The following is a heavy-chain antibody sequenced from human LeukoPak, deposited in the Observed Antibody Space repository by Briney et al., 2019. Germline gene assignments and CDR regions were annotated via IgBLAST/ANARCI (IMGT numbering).Heavy chain of an antibody. CDR1: GGSLNNHY. CDR3: ARDRPPYYFDY. J-gene: IGHJ4*02. CDR2: IYSSGSK. Sequence: SETLSLTCTVSGGSLNNHYWSWIRQTPGKGLEWIGYIYSSGSKNYNPSLKSRVTISVDTSKNQISLNLSSVTVADTAVYYCARDRPPYYFDYWGQGTLVTVSS. V-gene: IGHV4-59*11.